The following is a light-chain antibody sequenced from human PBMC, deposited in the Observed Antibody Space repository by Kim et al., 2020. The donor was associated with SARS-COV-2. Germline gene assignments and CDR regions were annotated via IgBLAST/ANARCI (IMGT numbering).Light chain of an antibody. CDR2: VNSDGNY. CDR3: QTWSPGIRV. CDR1: YGQARYA. V-gene: IGLV4-69*01. J-gene: IGLJ3*02. Sequence: APLNPTAPLRYGQARYAIEWHQQQPAKGRRYLMKVNSDGNYSRGDGLPDRFSGSSSGAERYLSISSLQSEDEADYYCQTWSPGIRVFGGGTQLTVL.